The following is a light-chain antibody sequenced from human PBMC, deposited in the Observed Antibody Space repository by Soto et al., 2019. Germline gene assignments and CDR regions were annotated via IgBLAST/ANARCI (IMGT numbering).Light chain of an antibody. J-gene: IGKJ3*01. CDR1: HRVSSY. CDR3: QLYNRHFI. CDR2: GVS. Sequence: EILMTQSPATLSVSPGESATLSGSASHRVSSYLAWYQQKPGQAPRLLIYGVSTRAYGVPARFSGSGSGTVFTLTISSLQPDDLATYYCQLYNRHFIFGPGTKVDIK. V-gene: IGKV3-15*01.